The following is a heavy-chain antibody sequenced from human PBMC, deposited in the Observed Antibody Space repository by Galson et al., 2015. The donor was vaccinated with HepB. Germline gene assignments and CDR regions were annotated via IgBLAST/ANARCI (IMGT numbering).Heavy chain of an antibody. CDR2: IWNEGDKK. D-gene: IGHD4-17*01. CDR3: ARDRYDYGVLPGDY. CDR1: EFTFSSYG. J-gene: IGHJ4*02. V-gene: IGHV3-33*01. Sequence: SLRLSCAASEFTFSSYGMHWVRQAPGKGLEWVAVIWNEGDKKFYADSVKGRFTISRDNSKNTLCLQMNSLRAEDTAVYYCARDRYDYGVLPGDYWGQGTRVTVAS.